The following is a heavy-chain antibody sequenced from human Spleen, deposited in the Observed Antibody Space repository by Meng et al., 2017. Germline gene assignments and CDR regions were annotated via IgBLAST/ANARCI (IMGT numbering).Heavy chain of an antibody. D-gene: IGHD2-2*03. CDR1: GITFSSYG. CDR2: ISYDGSNK. CDR3: VRWIRHYDH. Sequence: QVQLVESGGGVVQPGRSLRLSCAAAGITFSSYGMHWVRQAPGKGLEWVVFISYDGSNKYYVDSVKGRFTISRDNSKNTLYLQMNNLRTEDTAIYYCVRWIRHYDHWGQGTLVTVSS. V-gene: IGHV3-30*03. J-gene: IGHJ4*02.